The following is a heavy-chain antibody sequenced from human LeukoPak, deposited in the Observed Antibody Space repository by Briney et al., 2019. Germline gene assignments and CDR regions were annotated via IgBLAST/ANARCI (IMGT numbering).Heavy chain of an antibody. CDR1: GYSFTSYW. CDR2: IYPGDSDT. V-gene: IGHV5-51*01. J-gene: IGHJ6*03. Sequence: GESLKISCKGSGYSFTSYWIGWVRQMPGKGLEWMGIIYPGDSDTRYSPSFQGQVTISADKSINTAYLQWSSLKASDTAMYYCARHRSPSQVGRDYFYYMDVWGKGTTVTVSS. CDR3: ARHRSPSQVGRDYFYYMDV.